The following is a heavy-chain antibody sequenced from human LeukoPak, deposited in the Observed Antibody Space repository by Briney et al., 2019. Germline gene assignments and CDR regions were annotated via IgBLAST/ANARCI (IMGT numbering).Heavy chain of an antibody. V-gene: IGHV3-33*01. CDR2: IWYDGSNK. Sequence: GGSLRLSCAASGFTFSSYGMHWVRQAPGKGLEWVAVIWYDGSNKYCADSVKGRFTISRDNAKNSLCLQMDSLRVEDTAVYYCARDGYVNAMDVWGQGTTVTVSS. D-gene: IGHD2-2*01. J-gene: IGHJ6*02. CDR3: ARDGYVNAMDV. CDR1: GFTFSSYG.